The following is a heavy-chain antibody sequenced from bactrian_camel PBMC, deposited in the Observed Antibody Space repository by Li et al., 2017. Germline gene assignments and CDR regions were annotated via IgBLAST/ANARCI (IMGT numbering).Heavy chain of an antibody. CDR2: IDSGSAST. CDR1: GYTHYSSYC. Sequence: HVQLVESGGGSVQAGGSLRLSCTTSGYTHYSSYCLGWLRQAPGKQREGVAVIDSGSASTDYVDSVKGRFTISQDTSKRTLFLQMNNLRPEDTAMYYCAASRVIMTPAQALSTSSLFRFWGQGTQVTVS. J-gene: IGHJ4*01. V-gene: IGHV3S1*01. D-gene: IGHD3*01. CDR3: AASRVIMTPAQALSTSSLFRF.